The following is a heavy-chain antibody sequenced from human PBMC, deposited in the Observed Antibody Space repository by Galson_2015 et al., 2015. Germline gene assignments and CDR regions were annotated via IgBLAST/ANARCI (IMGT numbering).Heavy chain of an antibody. J-gene: IGHJ4*02. CDR2: IYSGDNT. Sequence: SLRLSCAASGFTVSSNYMNWVRQAPGKGLEWVSIIYSGDNTYYADSVKGRFTISRDNSENTLYLQMNSLRAEDTAVYYCARRGTGGRALDYWGQGTLVTVSS. D-gene: IGHD3-16*01. V-gene: IGHV3-53*01. CDR3: ARRGTGGRALDY. CDR1: GFTVSSNY.